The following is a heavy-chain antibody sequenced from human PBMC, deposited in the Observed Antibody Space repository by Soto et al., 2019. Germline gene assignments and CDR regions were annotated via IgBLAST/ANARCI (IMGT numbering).Heavy chain of an antibody. CDR2: ISHTGRT. Sequence: SDTLSLTCSVSTGSMRTYYWTWIRQSPGKGLEWIGQISHTGRTKYNPSLESRVTISVDTSRKQFSLKLTSVTAADTALYYCARDDTTGLFDFWGQGTLVTVSS. J-gene: IGHJ4*02. D-gene: IGHD4-17*01. CDR1: TGSMRTYY. CDR3: ARDDTTGLFDF. V-gene: IGHV4-59*01.